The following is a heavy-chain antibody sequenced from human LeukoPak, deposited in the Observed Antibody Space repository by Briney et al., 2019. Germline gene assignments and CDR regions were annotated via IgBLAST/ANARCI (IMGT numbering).Heavy chain of an antibody. V-gene: IGHV3-23*01. CDR1: GFTFSSYA. J-gene: IGHJ4*02. CDR3: AKDRIFGVVIIQYYFDY. Sequence: PGGSLRLSCAASGFTFSSYAMSWVRQAPGKGLEWVSAISGSGGSTHYADSVKGRFTISRDNSKNTLYLQMNSLRADDTAVYYCAKDRIFGVVIIQYYFDYWGQGTLVTVSS. D-gene: IGHD3-3*01. CDR2: ISGSGGST.